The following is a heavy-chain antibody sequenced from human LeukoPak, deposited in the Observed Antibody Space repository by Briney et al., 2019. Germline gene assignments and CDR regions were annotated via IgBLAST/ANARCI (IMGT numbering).Heavy chain of an antibody. CDR2: IYYRGST. CDR1: GGSFSGYY. Sequence: SETLSLTCAVYGGSFSGYYWSWIRQPPGKGLEWIGYIYYRGSTNYNPSLKSRVTISVDTSKNQFSLILSSVTAADTAVYHCARVLSGYSYGPFDYWGQGTLVTVSS. J-gene: IGHJ4*02. V-gene: IGHV4-59*01. D-gene: IGHD5-18*01. CDR3: ARVLSGYSYGPFDY.